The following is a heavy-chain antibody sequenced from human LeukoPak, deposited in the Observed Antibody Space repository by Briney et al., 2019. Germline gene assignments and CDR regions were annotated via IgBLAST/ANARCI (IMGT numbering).Heavy chain of an antibody. V-gene: IGHV4-4*07. Sequence: SETLSLTCTVSGGSISSYYWSWLRQPAGKGLEWIGRIYTSGSTNHNPSLKSRVTMSVDTSKNQFSLKLSSVTAADTAVYYCARDYYGSGSYSIWGQGTMVTVSS. D-gene: IGHD3-10*01. CDR1: GGSISSYY. J-gene: IGHJ3*02. CDR2: IYTSGST. CDR3: ARDYYGSGSYSI.